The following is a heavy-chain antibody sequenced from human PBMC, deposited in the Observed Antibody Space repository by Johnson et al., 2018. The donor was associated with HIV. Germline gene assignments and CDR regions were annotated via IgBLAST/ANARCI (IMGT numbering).Heavy chain of an antibody. D-gene: IGHD3-16*01. V-gene: IGHV3-48*04. CDR1: GFTFTNFA. J-gene: IGHJ3*02. CDR2: ITGSGTVV. CDR3: ARGGSDVFDI. Sequence: VQLVESGGGLIQPGGSLRLSCSASGFTFTNFALDWVRQAPGKGLEWVSYITGSGTVVYYADSVKGRFTISRYNAKNSLYLQMNSLRADDTAVYYCARGGSDVFDIWGQGTMVTVSS.